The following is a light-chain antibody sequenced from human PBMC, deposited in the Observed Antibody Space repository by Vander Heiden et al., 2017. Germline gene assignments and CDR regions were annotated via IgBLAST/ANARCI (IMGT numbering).Light chain of an antibody. CDR3: MQALQTLL. CDR2: LGS. J-gene: IGKJ4*01. CDR1: QSLLHNNGYNY. V-gene: IGKV2-28*01. Sequence: DIVMTQSPLSLPVTPGEPASISCRSSQSLLHNNGYNYLDWYLQKPGQSPQLLSYLGSTRASRVPDRFSGSGSGTDFTLKISRVEAEDVGVYYCMQALQTLLLGGGTKVEIK.